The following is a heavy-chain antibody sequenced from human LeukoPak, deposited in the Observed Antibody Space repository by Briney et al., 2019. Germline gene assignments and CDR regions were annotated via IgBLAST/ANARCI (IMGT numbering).Heavy chain of an antibody. D-gene: IGHD5-12*01. CDR2: IYYSGST. CDR1: GGSISSYY. J-gene: IGHJ4*02. V-gene: IGHV4-59*01. Sequence: SETLSLTCNVSGGSISSYYWSWIRQPPGKGLEWIGYIYYSGSTNYNPSLKSRVTISVDTSKNQFSLKLSSVTAADTAVYYCARLVDGGYVGVWGQGTLVTVSS. CDR3: ARLVDGGYVGV.